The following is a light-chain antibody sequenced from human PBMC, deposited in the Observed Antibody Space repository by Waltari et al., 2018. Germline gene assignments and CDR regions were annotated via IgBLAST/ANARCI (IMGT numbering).Light chain of an antibody. J-gene: IGKJ1*01. V-gene: IGKV1-39*01. Sequence: DIQMTQSPSSLSASVVDRVTITCRASQPIATYLSWYHQKPGKGPKDLNYAASTLQTGVPTRFSGSGSGTDFTLTIAGLEPEDSGTYFCQQDYISPWTFGQGTTVEVK. CDR3: QQDYISPWT. CDR1: QPIATY. CDR2: AAS.